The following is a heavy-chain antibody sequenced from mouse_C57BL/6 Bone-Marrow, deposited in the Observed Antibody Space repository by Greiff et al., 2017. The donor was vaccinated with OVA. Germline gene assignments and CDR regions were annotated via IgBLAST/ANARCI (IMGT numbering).Heavy chain of an antibody. CDR1: GYTFTSYG. D-gene: IGHD1-1*01. V-gene: IGHV1-81*01. J-gene: IGHJ2*01. Sequence: VQLQQSGAELARPGASVKLSCKASGYTFTSYGISWVKQRTGLGLAWIGEIYPRSGNTYYNEKFKGKATLTADKSSSTAYMELRSLTSEDSAVYFCARTTVVHFDYWGQGTTLTVSS. CDR3: ARTTVVHFDY. CDR2: IYPRSGNT.